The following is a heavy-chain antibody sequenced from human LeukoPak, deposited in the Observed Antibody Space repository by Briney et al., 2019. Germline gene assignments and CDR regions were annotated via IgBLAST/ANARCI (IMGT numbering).Heavy chain of an antibody. D-gene: IGHD3-9*01. Sequence: SETLSLTRTVSGGSISSSSYYWGWIRQPPGKGLEWIGSIYYSGSTYYNPSLKSRVTISVDTSKNQFSLKLSSVTAADTAVYYCARRYFDWTYYYYYGMDVWGQGTTVTVSS. J-gene: IGHJ6*02. V-gene: IGHV4-39*01. CDR1: GGSISSSSYY. CDR2: IYYSGST. CDR3: ARRYFDWTYYYYYGMDV.